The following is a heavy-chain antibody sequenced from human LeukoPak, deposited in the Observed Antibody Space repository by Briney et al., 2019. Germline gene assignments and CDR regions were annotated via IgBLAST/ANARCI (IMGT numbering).Heavy chain of an antibody. CDR1: GGSISSYY. CDR2: IYYSGST. CDR3: ARLGYYDILTGSRFDP. D-gene: IGHD3-9*01. J-gene: IGHJ5*02. Sequence: KPSETLSLTCTVSGGSISSYYWSWIRQPPGKGLEWIGYIYYSGSTNYNPSLKSRVTISVDTSKNQFSLKLSSLTAADTAVYYCARLGYYDILTGSRFDPWGQGTLVTVSS. V-gene: IGHV4-59*08.